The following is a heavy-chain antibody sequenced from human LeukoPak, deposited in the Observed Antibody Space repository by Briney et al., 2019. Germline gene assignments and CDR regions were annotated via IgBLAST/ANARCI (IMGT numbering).Heavy chain of an antibody. D-gene: IGHD2-2*01. Sequence: GGSLKISCKGSGYSFTSYWIGWVRQMPGKGLEWMGIIFPGDSDTRYSPSFQGQVTISADKSISTAYLQWSSLKASDTAMYFCARGYCSSTSCLTAFDYWGQGTLVTVSS. CDR2: IFPGDSDT. V-gene: IGHV5-51*01. CDR1: GYSFTSYW. J-gene: IGHJ4*02. CDR3: ARGYCSSTSCLTAFDY.